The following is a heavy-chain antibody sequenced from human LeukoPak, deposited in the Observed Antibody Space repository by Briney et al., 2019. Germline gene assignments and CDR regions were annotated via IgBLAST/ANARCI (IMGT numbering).Heavy chain of an antibody. CDR2: IYPGDSDT. CDR3: ARLGPLHSDAFDI. V-gene: IGHV5-51*01. CDR1: YTSDW. D-gene: IGHD2-21*01. J-gene: IGHJ3*02. Sequence: YTSDWKGWGRRRSGKGQERKGIIYPGDSDTRYSPSFQGQVTISADKSISTAYLQWSSLKASDTAMYYCARLGPLHSDAFDIWGQGTMVTVSS.